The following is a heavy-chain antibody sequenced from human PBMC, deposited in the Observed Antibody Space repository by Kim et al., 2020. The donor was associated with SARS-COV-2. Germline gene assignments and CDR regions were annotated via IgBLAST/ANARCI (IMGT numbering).Heavy chain of an antibody. D-gene: IGHD5-18*01. J-gene: IGHJ6*02. Sequence: SETLSLTCTVSGGSISSYYWSWIRQPAGKGLEWIGRIYTSGSTNYNPSLKSRVTMSVDTSKNQFSLKLSSVTAADTAVYYCARDQQDTAMVSYYYYGMDVWGQGTTVTVSS. CDR3: ARDQQDTAMVSYYYYGMDV. V-gene: IGHV4-4*07. CDR2: IYTSGST. CDR1: GGSISSYY.